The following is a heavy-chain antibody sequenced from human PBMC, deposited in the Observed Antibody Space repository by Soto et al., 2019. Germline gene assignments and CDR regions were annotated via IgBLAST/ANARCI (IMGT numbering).Heavy chain of an antibody. J-gene: IGHJ5*02. V-gene: IGHV1-69*06. CDR3: ARRGRGYCSSTSCYRGWFDP. CDR2: SIPIFGTA. CDR1: GGTFSSYA. D-gene: IGHD2-2*01. Sequence: QVQLVQSGAEVKKPGSSVKVSCKASGGTFSSYAISWVRQAPGQGLEWMGGSIPIFGTANYAQKFQGRVTITADKSTSTAYMELSSLRSEDTAVYYCARRGRGYCSSTSCYRGWFDPWGQGTLVTVSS.